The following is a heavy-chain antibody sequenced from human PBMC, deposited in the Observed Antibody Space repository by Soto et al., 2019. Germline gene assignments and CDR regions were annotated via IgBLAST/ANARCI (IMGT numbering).Heavy chain of an antibody. D-gene: IGHD6-6*01. J-gene: IGHJ4*02. Sequence: SETLSLTCTVSGGSISSDDYYWSWIRQPPGKGLEWIGYIYYSGRTDYNPSLKSRVIISIDTSKNQFSLNLNSVSAADTAVYYCARDRSNSPDYFDYWGQGTLVTSPQ. CDR3: ARDRSNSPDYFDY. CDR2: IYYSGRT. CDR1: GGSISSDDYY. V-gene: IGHV4-30-4*01.